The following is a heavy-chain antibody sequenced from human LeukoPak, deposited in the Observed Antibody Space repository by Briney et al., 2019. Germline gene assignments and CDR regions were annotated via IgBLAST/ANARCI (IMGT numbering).Heavy chain of an antibody. J-gene: IGHJ4*02. CDR3: ARGGYFDWFYDY. V-gene: IGHV4-59*08. CDR2: IYYSGNT. CDR1: GDSISNHY. Sequence: SETLSLTCTVSGDSISNHYWSWIRQPPGKGLEWIGNIYYSGNTNYNPSLKSRVTMSVDTSKNQFSLKLSSVTAADTAVYYCARGGYFDWFYDYWGQGTLVTVSS. D-gene: IGHD3-9*01.